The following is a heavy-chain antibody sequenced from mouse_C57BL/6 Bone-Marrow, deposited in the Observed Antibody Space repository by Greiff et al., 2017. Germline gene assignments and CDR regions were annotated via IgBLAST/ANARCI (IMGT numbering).Heavy chain of an antibody. CDR2: IDPSDSYT. J-gene: IGHJ2*01. CDR3: AREITTVVALYYFDY. Sequence: VQLQQPGAELVMPGASVKLSCKASGYTFTSYWMHWVKQRPGQGLEWIGEIDPSDSYTNYNQKFKGKSTLTVDKSSSTAYMQLSSLTSEDSAVYYCAREITTVVALYYFDYWGQGTTLTVSS. D-gene: IGHD1-1*01. CDR1: GYTFTSYW. V-gene: IGHV1-69*01.